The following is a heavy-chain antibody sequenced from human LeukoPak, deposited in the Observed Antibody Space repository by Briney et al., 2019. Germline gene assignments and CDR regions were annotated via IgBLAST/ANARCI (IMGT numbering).Heavy chain of an antibody. Sequence: GGSLRLSCAASGFTFSSYSMNWVRQAPGKGLEWVSFITDGSGTKYYAGSVQGRFTISRDNAKNLLYLQMSSLRVEDTAVYYCARGLFGSSYYDSSVGNWLDPWGQGTLVTVSS. CDR2: ITDGSGTK. CDR1: GFTFSSYS. CDR3: ARGLFGSSYYDSSVGNWLDP. J-gene: IGHJ5*02. D-gene: IGHD3-22*01. V-gene: IGHV3-48*04.